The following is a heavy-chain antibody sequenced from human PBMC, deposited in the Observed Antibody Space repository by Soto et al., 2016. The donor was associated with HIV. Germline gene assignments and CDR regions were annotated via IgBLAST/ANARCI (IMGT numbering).Heavy chain of an antibody. J-gene: IGHJ3*02. CDR1: GFTFSSYA. CDR2: ISGSGGST. Sequence: EVQLLESGGGLVQPGGSLRLSCAASGFTFSSYAMSWVRQAPGKGLEWVSAISGSGGSTYYADSVKGRSTISRDNSKNTLYLQMNSLRAEDTAVYYCAKDHSAGGAFDIWGQGTMVTVSS. D-gene: IGHD2-15*01. CDR3: AKDHSAGGAFDI. V-gene: IGHV3-23*01.